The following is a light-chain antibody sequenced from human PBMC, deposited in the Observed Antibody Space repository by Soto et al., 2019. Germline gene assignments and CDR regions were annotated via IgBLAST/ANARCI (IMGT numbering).Light chain of an antibody. J-gene: IGKJ3*01. CDR3: QQRSNWPAST. Sequence: EIVLTQSPATLSLSPGERATLSCRASQSISTYLAWYQQKPGQAPRLLIYDASTRATGIPARFSGSGSGTDFTLTISSLQYEDYAVYYCQQRSNWPASTFGPGTKVDIK. CDR2: DAS. V-gene: IGKV3-11*01. CDR1: QSISTY.